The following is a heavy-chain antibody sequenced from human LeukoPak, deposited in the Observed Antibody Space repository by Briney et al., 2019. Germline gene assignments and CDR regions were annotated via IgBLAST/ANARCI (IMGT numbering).Heavy chain of an antibody. CDR3: ARGCSSTSCSNNWFDP. CDR2: IYTSGST. J-gene: IGHJ5*02. CDR1: GGSISSYY. D-gene: IGHD2-2*01. V-gene: IGHV4-4*07. Sequence: PSETLSLTCTVSGGSISSYYWSWIRQPAGKGLEWIGHIYTSGSTNYNPSLKSRVTMSVDTSKNQFSLKLSSVTAADTAVYYCARGCSSTSCSNNWFDPWGQGTLVTVSS.